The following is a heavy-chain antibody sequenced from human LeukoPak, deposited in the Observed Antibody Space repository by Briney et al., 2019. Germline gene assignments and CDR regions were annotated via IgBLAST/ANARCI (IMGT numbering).Heavy chain of an antibody. J-gene: IGHJ2*01. CDR2: ITSSGGST. D-gene: IGHD3-3*01. V-gene: IGHV3-23*01. CDR1: QFIFSTYA. CDR3: ARYDFILISYFDL. Sequence: GGSLRLSCAASQFIFSTYAMSWVRQAPGKGLEWVSGITSSGGSTYYADSVRGRFTISRDNSKNTLYLQMNSLRAEDTAVYHCARYDFILISYFDLWGRGALVTVSS.